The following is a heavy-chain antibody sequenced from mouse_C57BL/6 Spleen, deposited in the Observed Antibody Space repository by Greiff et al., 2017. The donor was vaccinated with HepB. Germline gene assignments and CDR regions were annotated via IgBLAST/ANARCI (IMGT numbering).Heavy chain of an antibody. D-gene: IGHD1-1*01. CDR2: IYPRDGST. CDR1: GYTFTSYD. V-gene: IGHV1-85*01. CDR3: ARSRIPTVVATDAMDY. J-gene: IGHJ4*01. Sequence: QVQLQQSGPELVKPGASVKLSCKASGYTFTSYDINWVKQRPGQGLEWIGGIYPRDGSTKYNEKFKGKATLTVDTSSSTAYMELHSLPSEDSAVYFGARSRIPTVVATDAMDYWGQGTSVTVSS.